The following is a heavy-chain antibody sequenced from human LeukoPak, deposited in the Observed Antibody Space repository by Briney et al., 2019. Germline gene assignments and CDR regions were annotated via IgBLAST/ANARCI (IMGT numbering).Heavy chain of an antibody. D-gene: IGHD6-13*01. CDR2: ISSSSSTI. Sequence: GGSLRLSCAASRFTFSSYSMNWVRQAPAGGLEWVSYISSSSSTIYYADSVKGRFTIPTDNAKNSLYLQMNSLRGEDTDVYYCARDPNYSSSWYVSYYYYDMDVWGKGTTVTVSS. J-gene: IGHJ6*03. V-gene: IGHV3-48*01. CDR1: RFTFSSYS. CDR3: ARDPNYSSSWYVSYYYYDMDV.